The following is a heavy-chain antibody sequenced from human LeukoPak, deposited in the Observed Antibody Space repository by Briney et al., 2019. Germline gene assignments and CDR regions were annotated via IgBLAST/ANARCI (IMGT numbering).Heavy chain of an antibody. CDR1: GFPFSSYE. D-gene: IGHD6-13*01. J-gene: IGHJ5*02. V-gene: IGHV3-48*03. Sequence: GGSLRLSCAASGFPFSSYEMHWLRQAPGKGLEWVAHISGSSGNILYSDSVKGRFSVSRDNANKVLYLQMNSLRVEDTAVYYCAREKIPALVFDPWGQGTLVTVSP. CDR3: AREKIPALVFDP. CDR2: ISGSSGNI.